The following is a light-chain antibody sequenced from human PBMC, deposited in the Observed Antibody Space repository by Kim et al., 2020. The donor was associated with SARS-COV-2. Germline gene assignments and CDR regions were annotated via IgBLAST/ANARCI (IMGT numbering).Light chain of an antibody. CDR1: SSNIGADYG. CDR2: VNN. Sequence: QSVLTQPPSVSGAPGQRVTISCTGSSSNIGADYGVHWYQQLPGTAPQLLIYVNNNRPSGVPDRFSGSKSGTSASLAITGLQAEDEADYYCQSYDSSLSGYVFGTGTKVTFL. J-gene: IGLJ1*01. V-gene: IGLV1-40*01. CDR3: QSYDSSLSGYV.